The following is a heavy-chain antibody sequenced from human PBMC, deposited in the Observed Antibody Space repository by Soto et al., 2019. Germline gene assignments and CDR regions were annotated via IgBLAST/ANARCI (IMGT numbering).Heavy chain of an antibody. J-gene: IGHJ3*02. V-gene: IGHV3-9*01. D-gene: IGHD3-3*01. CDR1: GFTFDDYA. CDR3: AKDNDPRFLGLAFDI. Sequence: EVQLVESGGGLVQPGRSLRLSCAASGFTFDDYAMHWVRQAPGKGLEWVSGISWNSGSIGYADSVKGRFTISRDNAKNSLYLHMNSLRAEDTALYYCAKDNDPRFLGLAFDIWGQGTMVTVSS. CDR2: ISWNSGSI.